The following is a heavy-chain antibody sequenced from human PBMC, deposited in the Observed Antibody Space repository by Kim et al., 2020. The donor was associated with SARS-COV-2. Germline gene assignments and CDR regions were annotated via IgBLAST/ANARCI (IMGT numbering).Heavy chain of an antibody. CDR2: INRSGST. CDR3: ARGPTRRPLVGGIYYYAMDV. D-gene: IGHD1-26*01. Sequence: SETLSLTCAVYGGSFSGSYLSWIRQPPGKGLEWTGEINRSGSTNYNPSLKSRVTISVDTSKNQFSLKLSSVTAADTAVYYCARGPTRRPLVGGIYYYAMDVWGQGTTVTVSS. J-gene: IGHJ6*02. CDR1: GGSFSGSY. V-gene: IGHV4-34*01.